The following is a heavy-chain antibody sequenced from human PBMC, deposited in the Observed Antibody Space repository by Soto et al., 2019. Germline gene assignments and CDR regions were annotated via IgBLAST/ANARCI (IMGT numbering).Heavy chain of an antibody. Sequence: ETLSLTCTVSGGSVNNYYWSWVRLSPGKGLEWIGYIYYTGRTNYNPSLESRVTISVDTSKNQFSLKLKSVTAADTAVYYCARDSSNSWYSPMDTWGQGILVTVSS. CDR3: ARDSSNSWYSPMDT. J-gene: IGHJ5*02. V-gene: IGHV4-59*02. CDR2: IYYTGRT. D-gene: IGHD1-1*01. CDR1: GGSVNNYY.